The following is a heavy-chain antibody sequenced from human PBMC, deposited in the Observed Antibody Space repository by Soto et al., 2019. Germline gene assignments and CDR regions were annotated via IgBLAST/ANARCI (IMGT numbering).Heavy chain of an antibody. CDR1: EFNFDNYA. J-gene: IGHJ3*02. Sequence: VQLVESGGGLVQPGRSLRLSCAGAEFNFDNYAMQWVRQAPGKGLEWVSGISWDSGNMGYADSVKGRFTISRDNAKKSLYLQMNSLRVEDTALYYCARGRYFESSGHVAAPDIWGQVTMVTVSS. CDR3: ARGRYFESSGHVAAPDI. CDR2: ISWDSGNM. V-gene: IGHV3-9*01. D-gene: IGHD3-22*01.